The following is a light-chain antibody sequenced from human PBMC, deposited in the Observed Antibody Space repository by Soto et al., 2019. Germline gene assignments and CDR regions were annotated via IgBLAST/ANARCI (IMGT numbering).Light chain of an antibody. CDR3: AAWDDTLNGQV. Sequence: QAVVTQPPSASGTPGQRVSISCSGSRSNIGRNYVYWYQQLPGTAPKLLIQRNNERPSGVPDRFSGSKSGTSVPLAISGLPSEDEATYYCAAWDDTLNGQVFGGGTKLTVL. J-gene: IGLJ3*02. V-gene: IGLV1-47*01. CDR1: RSNIGRNY. CDR2: RNN.